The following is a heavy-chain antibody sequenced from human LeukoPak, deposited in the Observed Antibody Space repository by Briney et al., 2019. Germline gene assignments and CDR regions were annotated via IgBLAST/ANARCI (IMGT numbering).Heavy chain of an antibody. Sequence: RGSLRLSCAASGFIFSDYGMHWVRQAPGKGLEWVSFIRRDGSLELYAGSVQGRFTISRDNSKNTVYLQMNSLRVEDTAVYYCVKESRVGDSWGQGNLVIVSS. CDR1: GFIFSDYG. D-gene: IGHD1-26*01. CDR2: IRRDGSLE. CDR3: VKESRVGDS. V-gene: IGHV3-30*02. J-gene: IGHJ5*01.